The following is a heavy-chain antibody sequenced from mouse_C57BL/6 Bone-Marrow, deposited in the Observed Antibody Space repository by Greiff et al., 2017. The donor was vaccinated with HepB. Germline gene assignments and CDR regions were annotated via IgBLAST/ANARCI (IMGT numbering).Heavy chain of an antibody. D-gene: IGHD1-1*01. CDR3: ARRDITTTGFAY. CDR1: GYTFTSYW. CDR2: IHPNSGST. Sequence: QVQLQQSGAELVKPGASVKLSCKASGYTFTSYWMHWVKQRPGQGLEWIGMIHPNSGSTNYNEKFKSKATLTVDKSSSTAYMQLSSLTSEDSAVYYCARRDITTTGFAYWGQGTLVTVSA. V-gene: IGHV1-64*01. J-gene: IGHJ3*01.